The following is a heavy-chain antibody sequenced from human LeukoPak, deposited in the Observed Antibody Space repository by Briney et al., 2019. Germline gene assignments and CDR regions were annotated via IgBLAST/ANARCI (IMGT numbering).Heavy chain of an antibody. Sequence: GGSLRLSCAASGFTFSSYGMSWVRQAPGKGLEWVSAISGSGGSTYYADSVKGRFTISRDNSKNTLYLQMNSLRAEDTAVYYCAKVNYSSSWAPHFDPWGQGTLVTVSS. CDR1: GFTFSSYG. V-gene: IGHV3-23*01. J-gene: IGHJ5*02. D-gene: IGHD6-13*01. CDR2: ISGSGGST. CDR3: AKVNYSSSWAPHFDP.